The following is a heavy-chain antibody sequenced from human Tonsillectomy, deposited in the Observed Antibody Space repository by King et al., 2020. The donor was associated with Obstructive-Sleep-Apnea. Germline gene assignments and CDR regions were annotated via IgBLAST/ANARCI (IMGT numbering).Heavy chain of an antibody. CDR1: GFAFGDYA. CDR2: IRSKAYGGTT. V-gene: IGHV3-49*03. Sequence: VQLVESGGGLVQPGRSLRLSCTASGFAFGDYAMSWFRQAPGTGLEWVGFIRSKAYGGTTEKAASVKGRFTISRDDSKSIAYLQMNSLKTEDTAVYYCTRLHCSGGSCYPPRLQLWINFDYWGQGTLVTVSS. J-gene: IGHJ4*02. D-gene: IGHD2-15*01. CDR3: TRLHCSGGSCYPPRLQLWINFDY.